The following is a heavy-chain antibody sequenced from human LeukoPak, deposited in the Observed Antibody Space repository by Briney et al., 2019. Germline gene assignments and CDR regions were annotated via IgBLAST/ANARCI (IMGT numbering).Heavy chain of an antibody. CDR3: ANLVLHRETSAFFDM. CDR2: IRYDGSNK. Sequence: GGSLRLSCAASGFTFSSYGMHWVRQAPGKGLEWVAFIRYDGSNKYYADSVKGRFTISRDNSKNTLYLQMNSLRAEETALYYCANLVLHRETSAFFDMWGQGTMVTVSS. J-gene: IGHJ3*02. CDR1: GFTFSSYG. V-gene: IGHV3-30*02. D-gene: IGHD2/OR15-2a*01.